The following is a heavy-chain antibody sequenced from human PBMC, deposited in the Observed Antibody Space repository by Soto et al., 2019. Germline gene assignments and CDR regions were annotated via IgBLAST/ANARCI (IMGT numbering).Heavy chain of an antibody. CDR1: GGTFRSYA. D-gene: IGHD3-10*01. CDR2: IIPIFGTA. J-gene: IGHJ3*02. V-gene: IGHV1-69*13. CDR3: ARATSPRITMVRGVIGAFDI. Sequence: SVKVSCKASGGTFRSYAISWVRQAPGQGLEWMGGIIPIFGTANYAQKFQGRVTITADESTSTAYMELSSLRSEDTAVYYCARATSPRITMVRGVIGAFDIWGQGTMVTVSS.